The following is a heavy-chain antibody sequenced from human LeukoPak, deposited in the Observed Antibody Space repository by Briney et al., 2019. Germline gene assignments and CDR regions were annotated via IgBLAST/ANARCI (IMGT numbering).Heavy chain of an antibody. J-gene: IGHJ3*02. Sequence: PSETLSLTCTVSGGSISIYYWSWIRQPPGKGLEWIGYIYYCGRTDYNPSLTSRVTISLDQSTHQFSLTLSSLPAADPATYHCARHDPIVGTPDAFDIWGQGTMVTVSS. CDR1: GGSISIYY. CDR3: ARHDPIVGTPDAFDI. V-gene: IGHV4-59*08. CDR2: IYYCGRT. D-gene: IGHD4-23*01.